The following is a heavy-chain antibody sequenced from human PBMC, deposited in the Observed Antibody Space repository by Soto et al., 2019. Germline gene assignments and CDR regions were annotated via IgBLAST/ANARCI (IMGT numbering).Heavy chain of an antibody. V-gene: IGHV1-3*01. Sequence: GASVKVSCKASGYTFTRYTMNWVRQAPGQRLEWMGWINPDNGNTKSSQKFQDRVIITRDTSASTAYMDLSSLRSEDTAVYYCARGIATGQLAHWRQGPLGTVS. CDR2: INPDNGNT. CDR1: GYTFTRYT. J-gene: IGHJ5*02. D-gene: IGHD2-15*01. CDR3: ARGIATGQLAH.